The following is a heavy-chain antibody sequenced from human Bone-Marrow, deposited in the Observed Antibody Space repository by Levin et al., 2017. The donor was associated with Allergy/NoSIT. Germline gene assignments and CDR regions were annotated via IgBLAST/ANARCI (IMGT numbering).Heavy chain of an antibody. D-gene: IGHD2-2*01. J-gene: IGHJ2*01. Sequence: SVKVSCKASGGTFSSYAISWVRQAPGQGLEWMGGIIPIFGTANYAQKFQGRVTITADKSTSTAYMELSSLRSEDTAVYYCARDKGSCSSTSCYSDWYFDRWGRGTLVTVSS. CDR1: GGTFSSYA. CDR2: IIPIFGTA. CDR3: ARDKGSCSSTSCYSDWYFDR. V-gene: IGHV1-69*06.